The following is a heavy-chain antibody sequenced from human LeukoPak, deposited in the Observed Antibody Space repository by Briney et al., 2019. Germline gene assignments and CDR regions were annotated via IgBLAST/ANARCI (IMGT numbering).Heavy chain of an antibody. CDR2: ISTNGGNT. Sequence: GGSLRLSCSASRFNFGSYAMHWVRQAPGMGLEYVSGISTNGGNTYYADSVKGRFTISRDNSKNTLYLQMSSLRAEDTAVYYCVKGLYSSSKNWFDHWGQGTLVTVSS. D-gene: IGHD6-6*01. CDR3: VKGLYSSSKNWFDH. J-gene: IGHJ5*02. CDR1: RFNFGSYA. V-gene: IGHV3-64D*09.